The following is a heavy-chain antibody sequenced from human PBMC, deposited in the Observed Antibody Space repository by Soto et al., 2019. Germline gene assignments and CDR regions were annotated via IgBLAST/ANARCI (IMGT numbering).Heavy chain of an antibody. D-gene: IGHD2-2*02. CDR1: GYTFTSYD. CDR3: ARVHVFCSSTSCYTDGMDV. V-gene: IGHV1-8*01. Sequence: GGSVKVSCKASGYTFTSYDINWVLQATGQGREWMGWMNPNSGNTGYAQKFQGRVTMTRNTSISTAYMELSSLRSEDTAVYYCARVHVFCSSTSCYTDGMDVWGQGTTVTVSS. CDR2: MNPNSGNT. J-gene: IGHJ6*02.